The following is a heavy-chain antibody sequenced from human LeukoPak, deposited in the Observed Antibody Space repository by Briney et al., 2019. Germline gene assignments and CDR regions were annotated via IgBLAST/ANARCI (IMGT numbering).Heavy chain of an antibody. CDR1: GYTFTGYY. J-gene: IGHJ4*02. D-gene: IGHD2-21*02. V-gene: IGHV1-69*06. CDR3: ASHGSLAYCGGDCYSRMGDY. Sequence: SMKVSCKASGYTFTGYYMHWVRQAPGQGLEWMGGIIPIFGTANYAQKFQGRVTITADKSTSTAYMELSSLRSEDTAVYYCASHGSLAYCGGDCYSRMGDYWGQGTLVTVSS. CDR2: IIPIFGTA.